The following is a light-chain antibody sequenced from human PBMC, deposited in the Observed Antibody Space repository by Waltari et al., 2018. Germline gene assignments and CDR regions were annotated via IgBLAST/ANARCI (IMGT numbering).Light chain of an antibody. CDR1: ALPTQS. CDR3: YSTDSSGSHRV. Sequence: SYELTQPPPVSVSTGQTARTTCSGDALPTQSALWYQQKSGQAPVLVIYEDSKRPSGIPERFSGASSGTMATLTISGAQVDDEADYYCYSTDSSGSHRVFGGGTKVTVL. CDR2: EDS. V-gene: IGLV3-10*01. J-gene: IGLJ3*02.